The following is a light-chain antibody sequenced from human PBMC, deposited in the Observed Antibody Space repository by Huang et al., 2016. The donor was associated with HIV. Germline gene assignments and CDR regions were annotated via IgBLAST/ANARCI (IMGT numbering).Light chain of an antibody. CDR2: AAS. CDR1: PGISSY. V-gene: IGKV1-39*01. Sequence: DIQMTQSPSSLSASVGDRVTITCRASPGISSYLNWYQQKPGKAPKRLIYAASTLQSGVPSRFSGSGSGTDFTLTISSLQPADSATYYCQETYSIPYTFGQGTKLEIK. J-gene: IGKJ2*01. CDR3: QETYSIPYT.